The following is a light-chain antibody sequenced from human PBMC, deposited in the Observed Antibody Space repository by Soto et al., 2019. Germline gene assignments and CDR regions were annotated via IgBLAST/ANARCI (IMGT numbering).Light chain of an antibody. CDR1: SSGVGGYNY. CDR3: SSFAGNNNLV. J-gene: IGLJ2*01. CDR2: EVS. Sequence: QSALTQPPSASGSPGQSVTISCTGTSSGVGGYNYVSWYQQHPGKAPKHMISEVSKRPSGVPNRFSGSKSGNTASLTVSGLQAEDEADYYCSSFAGNNNLVFGGGTKLTVL. V-gene: IGLV2-8*01.